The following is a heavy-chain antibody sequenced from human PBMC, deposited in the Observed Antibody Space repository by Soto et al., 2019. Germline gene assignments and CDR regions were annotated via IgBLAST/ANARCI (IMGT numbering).Heavy chain of an antibody. Sequence: QVQLVESGGGVVQPGRSLRLSCAASGFTFSSYGMHWVRQAPGKGLEWVAVISYDGSNKYYADSVKGRFTISRDNSKNTLYLQRNSLRAEDTAVYYCAQQYYDFWSGMVGYYYYGMDVWGQGTTVTVSS. D-gene: IGHD3-3*01. V-gene: IGHV3-30*18. CDR3: AQQYYDFWSGMVGYYYYGMDV. J-gene: IGHJ6*02. CDR1: GFTFSSYG. CDR2: ISYDGSNK.